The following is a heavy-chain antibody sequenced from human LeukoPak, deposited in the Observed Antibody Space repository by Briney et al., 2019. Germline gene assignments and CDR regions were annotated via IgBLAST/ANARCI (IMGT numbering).Heavy chain of an antibody. CDR1: GYTFTGYY. CDR2: INPNSGGT. V-gene: IGHV1-2*02. J-gene: IGHJ5*02. CDR3: ARSIAAAGTSWFDP. Sequence: ASVKVSCKASGYTFTGYYMHWVRQAPGQGLGWMGWINPNSGGTNYAQKFQGRVTMTRDTSISTAYMELSRLRSDDTAVYYCARSIAAAGTSWFDPWGQGTLVTVSS. D-gene: IGHD6-13*01.